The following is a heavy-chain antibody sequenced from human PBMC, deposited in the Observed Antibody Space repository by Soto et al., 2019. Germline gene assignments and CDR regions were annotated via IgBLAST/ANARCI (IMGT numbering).Heavy chain of an antibody. CDR2: IYHSGMT. J-gene: IGHJ3*02. CDR3: ATVRWELHDAFDI. D-gene: IGHD1-26*01. V-gene: IGHV4-31*03. Sequence: QVQLQESGPGLVKPSQTLSLTCTVSGGSISTGGYYWSWIRQHPWRGLEWIGYIYHSGMTFSNPSLQSRVAISIDTSKNKFSLKLRSVTAADTAVYYCATVRWELHDAFDIWGQGTMVSVSS. CDR1: GGSISTGGYY.